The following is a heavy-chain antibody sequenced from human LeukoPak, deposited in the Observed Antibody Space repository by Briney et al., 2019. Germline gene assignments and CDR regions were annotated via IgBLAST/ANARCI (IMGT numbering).Heavy chain of an antibody. CDR1: GFTFSSYW. J-gene: IGHJ6*03. Sequence: PGGSLRLSCAASGFTFSSYWMSWVRQAPGKGLDWVANIKQDGSEKYYVDSVKGRFTISRDNAKNSLYLQMNSLRAEDTAVYYCARRFMLWFGELRYYYYMDVWGKGTTVTVSS. CDR3: ARRFMLWFGELRYYYYMDV. D-gene: IGHD3-10*01. V-gene: IGHV3-7*01. CDR2: IKQDGSEK.